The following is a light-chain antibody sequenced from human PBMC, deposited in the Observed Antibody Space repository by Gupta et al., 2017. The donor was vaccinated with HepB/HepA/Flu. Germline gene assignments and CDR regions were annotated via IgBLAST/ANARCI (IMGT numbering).Light chain of an antibody. V-gene: IGLV1-36*01. CDR2: YDD. CDR3: AACDNSLNGWV. J-gene: IGLJ2*01. Sequence: QSVLTQPPLVFAAPRQRVTISCSCSSSNIGNNAEKWYQQLPGKAPKLLIYYDDLLPSGVSERFAGSKSGTAASLAISGLQSEDEADYYCAACDNSLNGWVFGGGTKLTVL. CDR1: SSNIGNNA.